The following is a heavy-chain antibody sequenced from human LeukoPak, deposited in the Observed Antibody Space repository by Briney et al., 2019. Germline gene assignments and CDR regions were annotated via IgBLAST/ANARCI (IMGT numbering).Heavy chain of an antibody. D-gene: IGHD2/OR15-2a*01. V-gene: IGHV3-7*02. CDR3: ATEYCTDKGNFDL. Sequence: GGSLRLSCAASGFTFSDYWMSWVRQAPGRGLEWVANIKHDGSEIYYLGSVKGRFTISRDNAKASLYLQMYGLRVDDSAVYYCATEYCTDKGNFDLWGRGTLVTVSS. J-gene: IGHJ2*01. CDR2: IKHDGSEI. CDR1: GFTFSDYW.